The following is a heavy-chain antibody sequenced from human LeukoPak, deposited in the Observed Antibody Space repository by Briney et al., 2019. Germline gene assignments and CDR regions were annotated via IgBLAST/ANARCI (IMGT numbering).Heavy chain of an antibody. J-gene: IGHJ4*02. CDR1: GFTFSGSW. Sequence: PGGSLRLSCAASGFTFSGSWMDWVRQAPGKGLEWVANIKEDGSKTYYVDSAKGRFTISRDNVKSSLYLQLDSLRVEDTAIYYCSRSLNYWGRGTLVTVSS. V-gene: IGHV3-7*01. CDR3: SRSLNY. CDR2: IKEDGSKT.